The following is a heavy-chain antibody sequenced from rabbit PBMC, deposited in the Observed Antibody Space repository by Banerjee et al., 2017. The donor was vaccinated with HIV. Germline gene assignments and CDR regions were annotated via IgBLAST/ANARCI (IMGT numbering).Heavy chain of an antibody. V-gene: IGHV1S40*01. CDR2: IYVGSSGST. CDR1: GFSFSSSYW. CDR3: ARDTYYSDRNNL. J-gene: IGHJ4*01. D-gene: IGHD4-1*01. Sequence: QSLEESGGDLVKPGASLTLTCTASGFSFSSSYWICWVRQAPGKGLEWIACIYVGSSGSTYYASWAKGRFTISQTSSTTVTLQMTSLTAADTATYFCARDTYYSDRNNLWGPGTLVTVS.